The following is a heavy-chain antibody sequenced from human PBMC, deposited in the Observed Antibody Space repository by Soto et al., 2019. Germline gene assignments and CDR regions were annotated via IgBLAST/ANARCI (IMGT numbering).Heavy chain of an antibody. CDR1: GGSISSDGYY. CDR3: AREVDSSSSGWFDY. CDR2: IYYSGST. D-gene: IGHD6-6*01. J-gene: IGHJ4*02. V-gene: IGHV4-31*03. Sequence: QVQLQESGPGLVKPSQTLSLTCTVSGGSISSDGYYWSWIRQHAGKGLEWIGYIYYSGSTYYNPSLKSRVTISVDTSKNQFSLKLSSVTAADTAVYYCAREVDSSSSGWFDYWGQGTLVTVSS.